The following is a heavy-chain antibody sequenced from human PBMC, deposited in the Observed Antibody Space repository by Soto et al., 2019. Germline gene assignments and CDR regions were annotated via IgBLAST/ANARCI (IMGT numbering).Heavy chain of an antibody. D-gene: IGHD3-16*01. CDR2: INWNGGST. CDR3: ARARGIMITFGGVTDEFDAFDI. J-gene: IGHJ3*02. V-gene: IGHV3-20*01. Sequence: GGSLRLSCAASGFTFDDYGMSWVRQAPGKGLEWVSGINWNGGSTGYADSVKGRFTISRDNAKNSLYLQMNSLRAEDTALYHCARARGIMITFGGVTDEFDAFDIWGQGTMVTVSS. CDR1: GFTFDDYG.